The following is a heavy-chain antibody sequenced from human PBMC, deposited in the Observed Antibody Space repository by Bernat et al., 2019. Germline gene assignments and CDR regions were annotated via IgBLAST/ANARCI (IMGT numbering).Heavy chain of an antibody. D-gene: IGHD3-10*01. CDR1: GFSFSSYA. Sequence: EVQLLESGGGLVQPGGSLRISCEASGFSFSSYAMSWVRQAPGKGLGWVSSISGSGDATYYADSVKGRFTVSRDNSKNTLYLQMNSLRVDDTAVYYCARDVRGSGNYGWFDHWGQGTLVTVST. CDR3: ARDVRGSGNYGWFDH. V-gene: IGHV3-23*01. CDR2: ISGSGDAT. J-gene: IGHJ5*02.